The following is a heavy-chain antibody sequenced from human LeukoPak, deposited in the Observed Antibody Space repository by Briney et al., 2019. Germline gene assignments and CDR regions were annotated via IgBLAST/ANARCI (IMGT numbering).Heavy chain of an antibody. CDR2: IKQDGSEK. V-gene: IGHV3-7*01. D-gene: IGHD1-26*01. Sequence: GGSLRLSCAASGFSLSAYWMTWVRQAPGKGLEWVANIKQDGSEKYYVDSVKGRFTISRDNAKNSLYLQMNSLRAEDTAVYYCARGVVGATLGYWGQGTLVTVSS. J-gene: IGHJ4*02. CDR1: GFSLSAYW. CDR3: ARGVVGATLGY.